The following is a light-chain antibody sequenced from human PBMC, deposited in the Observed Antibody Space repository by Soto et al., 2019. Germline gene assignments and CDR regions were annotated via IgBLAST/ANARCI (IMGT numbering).Light chain of an antibody. Sequence: EIVLTQSPGTLSLSPGERATLSCRASQSVSSSYLAWYQQKPGQAPRLLIYGASSSATGIPDRFSGSGSGTDFTLTISRLEPEDFAVYYCQQYGSSPQTFGQVTKVEIK. V-gene: IGKV3-20*01. J-gene: IGKJ1*01. CDR1: QSVSSSY. CDR3: QQYGSSPQT. CDR2: GAS.